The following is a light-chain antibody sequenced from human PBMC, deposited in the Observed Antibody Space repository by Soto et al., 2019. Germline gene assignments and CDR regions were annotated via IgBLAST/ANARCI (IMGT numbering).Light chain of an antibody. CDR2: ESN. V-gene: IGLV6-57*04. J-gene: IGLJ3*02. CDR1: SGSIASDY. CDR3: QSYDSNNFWV. Sequence: NFMLTQPHSVSASPGRTVTISCTRRSGSIASDYVQWYQQRPGSAPTTVIYESNQRPSGVPDRFSGSIDSSSNSASLTISGLETEDEADYYCQSYDSNNFWVFGGGTKLTV.